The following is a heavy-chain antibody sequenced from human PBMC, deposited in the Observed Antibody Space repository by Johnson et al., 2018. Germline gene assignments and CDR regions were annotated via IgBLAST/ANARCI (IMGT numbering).Heavy chain of an antibody. CDR1: GFTFATYG. CDR3: ARELYDFWSGYQLPDYGMDV. CDR2: LWYDGSNK. V-gene: IGHV3-33*08. D-gene: IGHD3-3*01. Sequence: QVQLVESGGGVVQPGRSLRLSCAASGFTFATYGIHWVRQAPGKGLEWVAVLWYDGSNKYYADSVKGRFTISSDNYKNTLYLQMNSLRAEDTAVYYCARELYDFWSGYQLPDYGMDVWGQGTTVTVSS. J-gene: IGHJ6*02.